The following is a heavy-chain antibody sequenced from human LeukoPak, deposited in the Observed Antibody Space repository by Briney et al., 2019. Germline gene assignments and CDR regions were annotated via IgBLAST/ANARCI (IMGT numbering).Heavy chain of an antibody. Sequence: PSETLSLTCAVYGGSFSGYYWSWIRQPPGKGLEWIGEINHSGSTNYNPSLKSRVTISVDTSKNQFSLKLSSVTAADTAVYYCARGPNRYCSSTSCYXYYFDXWXXGTXVTVSS. V-gene: IGHV4-34*01. J-gene: IGHJ4*02. CDR3: ARGPNRYCSSTSCYXYYFDX. CDR1: GGSFSGYY. CDR2: INHSGST. D-gene: IGHD2-2*01.